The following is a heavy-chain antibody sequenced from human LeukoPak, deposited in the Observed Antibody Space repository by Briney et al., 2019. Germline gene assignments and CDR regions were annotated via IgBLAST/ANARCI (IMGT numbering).Heavy chain of an antibody. Sequence: GGSLRLSCSASGFTFSSYAMHWVRQAPGKGLEYVSVISNNGGSSYYADSVKGTFTISRDNSKNTLYLQMSSLRPEDTAVYYCVEDSGTSSWSAYNWFDPWGQGTLVTVSS. CDR3: VEDSGTSSWSAYNWFDP. V-gene: IGHV3-64D*06. CDR2: ISNNGGSS. D-gene: IGHD6-13*01. CDR1: GFTFSSYA. J-gene: IGHJ5*02.